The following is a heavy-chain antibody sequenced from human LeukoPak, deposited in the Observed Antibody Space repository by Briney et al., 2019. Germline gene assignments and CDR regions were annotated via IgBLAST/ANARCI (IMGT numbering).Heavy chain of an antibody. Sequence: GASVKVSCKASGYTFTGYYMHWVRQAPGQGLEWMGWINPNSGGTNYAQKFQGRVTMTRDTSTSTAYMELSSLRSEDTAVYYCAKDEKGYYHDTSGYPDAFDIWGQGTMVTVSS. CDR3: AKDEKGYYHDTSGYPDAFDI. V-gene: IGHV1-2*02. D-gene: IGHD3-22*01. CDR2: INPNSGGT. CDR1: GYTFTGYY. J-gene: IGHJ3*02.